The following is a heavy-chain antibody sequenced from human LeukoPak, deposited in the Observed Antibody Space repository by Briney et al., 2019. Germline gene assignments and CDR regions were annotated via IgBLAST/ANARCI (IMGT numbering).Heavy chain of an antibody. CDR2: INPNSGGT. J-gene: IGHJ4*02. V-gene: IGHV1-2*02. Sequence: ASVNVSCTASGYTFTGYYMHWVRQAPGQGLEWMGWINPNSGGTNYAQKFQGRVTMTRDTSISTAYMELSRLRSDDTAVYYCARDPITIFRVVIARFDYWGQGTLVTVSS. D-gene: IGHD3-3*01. CDR3: ARDPITIFRVVIARFDY. CDR1: GYTFTGYY.